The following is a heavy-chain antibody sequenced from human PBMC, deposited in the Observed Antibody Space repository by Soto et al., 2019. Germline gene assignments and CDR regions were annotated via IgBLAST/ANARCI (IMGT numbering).Heavy chain of an antibody. CDR1: GGTFSSYT. D-gene: IGHD2-15*01. CDR3: ARGGEGGECSGGSCYSVTNWFDP. J-gene: IGHJ5*02. V-gene: IGHV1-69*02. CDR2: IIPILGIA. Sequence: QVQLVQSGAEVKKPGSSVKVSCKASGGTFSSYTISWVRQAPGQGLEWMGRIIPILGIANYAQKFQGRVTIADDNSTSTAYMELRSLGSEGRAVYYCARGGEGGECSGGSCYSVTNWFDPWGQGTLVTVSS.